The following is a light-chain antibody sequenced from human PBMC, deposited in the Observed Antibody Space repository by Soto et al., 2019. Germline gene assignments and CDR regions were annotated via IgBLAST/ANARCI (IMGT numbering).Light chain of an antibody. J-gene: IGKJ2*01. CDR3: QQYNDWPPKFT. Sequence: EIVMTQSPATLSVSPGERATLSCRASQSVTTNLAWYQQKPGQAPRLLIYDASTRAIGIPARFSGSGSGTEFTLTISSLQSEDFALYYCQQYNDWPPKFTFGQGTKLEIK. V-gene: IGKV3-15*01. CDR1: QSVTTN. CDR2: DAS.